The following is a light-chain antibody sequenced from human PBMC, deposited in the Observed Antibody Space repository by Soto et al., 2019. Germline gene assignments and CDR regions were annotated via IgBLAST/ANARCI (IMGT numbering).Light chain of an antibody. V-gene: IGKV1-5*03. CDR1: QSISSW. Sequence: DIQMTQSPSTLSASVGDRVTITCRASQSISSWLAWYQQKPGKAPKLRIYKASSLESGVPSRFSGSGSGTEFTLTISSLQPDDFATYYCQQYNSLWTFGQRTKVEIK. CDR3: QQYNSLWT. CDR2: KAS. J-gene: IGKJ1*01.